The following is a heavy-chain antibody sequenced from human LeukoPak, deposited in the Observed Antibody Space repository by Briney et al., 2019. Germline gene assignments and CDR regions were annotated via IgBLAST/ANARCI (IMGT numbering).Heavy chain of an antibody. D-gene: IGHD6-19*01. Sequence: GGSLRLSCAASGFTFSTYWMAWVRQAPGEGLEWVANIKEDGREKNYMDSVKGRFTISRDNAKNSLYLQINSLRVEDTAVYYCARVGGTGWYFFDSWGQGTLVTVSS. CDR1: GFTFSTYW. J-gene: IGHJ4*02. V-gene: IGHV3-7*01. CDR3: ARVGGTGWYFFDS. CDR2: IKEDGREK.